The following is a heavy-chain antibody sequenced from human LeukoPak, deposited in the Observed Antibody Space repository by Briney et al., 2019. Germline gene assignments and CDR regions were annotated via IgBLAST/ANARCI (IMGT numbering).Heavy chain of an antibody. V-gene: IGHV1-69*05. Sequence: GSSVKVSFKASGGTFSSYAISWVRQAPGQGLEWMGRIIPIFGTANYAQKFQGRVTITTDEYTSTAYLELSSLRSEDTAVYYCARDQVVAGTVPDYWGQGTLVTVSS. CDR1: GGTFSSYA. CDR2: IIPIFGTA. D-gene: IGHD6-19*01. CDR3: ARDQVVAGTVPDY. J-gene: IGHJ4*02.